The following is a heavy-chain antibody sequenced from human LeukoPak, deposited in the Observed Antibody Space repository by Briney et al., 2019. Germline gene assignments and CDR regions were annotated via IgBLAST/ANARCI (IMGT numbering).Heavy chain of an antibody. CDR2: INSDGSST. J-gene: IGHJ4*02. CDR1: GFTFSSYA. CDR3: ARGGKNDYGDYVLDY. V-gene: IGHV3-74*01. Sequence: GGSLRLSCAASGFTFSSYAMHWVRQAPGKGLVWVSRINSDGSSTSYADSVKGRFTISRDNAKNTLYLQMNSLRAEDTAVYYCARGGKNDYGDYVLDYWGQGTLVTVSS. D-gene: IGHD4-17*01.